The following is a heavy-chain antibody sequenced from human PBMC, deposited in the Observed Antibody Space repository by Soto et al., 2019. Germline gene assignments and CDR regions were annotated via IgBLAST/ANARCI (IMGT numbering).Heavy chain of an antibody. J-gene: IGHJ6*02. CDR2: INHSGST. Sequence: SETLSLTCAVYGGSFSGYYWSWIRQPPGKGLEWIGEINHSGSTNYNPSLKSRVTISVDTSKNQFSLKLSSVTAADTAVYYCARFPVWLYYYYGIDVWGQGTTVTVSS. D-gene: IGHD5-12*01. V-gene: IGHV4-34*01. CDR3: ARFPVWLYYYYGIDV. CDR1: GGSFSGYY.